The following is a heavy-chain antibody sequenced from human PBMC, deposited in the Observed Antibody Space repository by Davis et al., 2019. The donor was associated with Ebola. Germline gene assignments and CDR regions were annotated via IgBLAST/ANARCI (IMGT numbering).Heavy chain of an antibody. Sequence: PGGSLRLSCAASGFTFSSYAISWVRQAPGKGLEWVSSISGSGGTASYAASVRGRFTISRDNSKNTLCLQMNSLRAEDAALYFCAKEDDTRGGDWGQGTLVTVSS. D-gene: IGHD3-22*01. J-gene: IGHJ4*02. V-gene: IGHV3-23*01. CDR3: AKEDDTRGGD. CDR1: GFTFSSYA. CDR2: ISGSGGTA.